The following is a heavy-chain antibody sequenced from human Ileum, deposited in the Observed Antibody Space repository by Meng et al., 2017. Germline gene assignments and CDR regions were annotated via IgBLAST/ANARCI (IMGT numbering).Heavy chain of an antibody. V-gene: IGHV3-30*04. Sequence: GESLKISCAASGFTFSSFAMHWVRQAPGKGLDWVAVISYDGSNEYYADSVKGRFTISRDNSKNTVYLQMSSLRADDTAEYYCARVRLPVAMVNAFDIWGLGTMVTVSS. D-gene: IGHD4/OR15-4a*01. CDR3: ARVRLPVAMVNAFDI. J-gene: IGHJ3*02. CDR2: ISYDGSNE. CDR1: GFTFSSFA.